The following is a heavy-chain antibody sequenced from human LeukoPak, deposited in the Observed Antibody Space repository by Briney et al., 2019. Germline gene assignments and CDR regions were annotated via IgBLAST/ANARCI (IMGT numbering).Heavy chain of an antibody. CDR2: IIPIFGTA. V-gene: IGHV1-69*01. J-gene: IGHJ4*02. CDR3: ARAGVAARLTPFDY. CDR1: GGTFSSYA. Sequence: SSVKVSCKASGGTFSSYAISWVRQAPGQGLERMGGIIPIFGTANYAQKFQGRVTITADESTSTAYMELSSLRSEDTAVYYCARAGVAARLTPFDYWGQGTLVTVFS. D-gene: IGHD6-6*01.